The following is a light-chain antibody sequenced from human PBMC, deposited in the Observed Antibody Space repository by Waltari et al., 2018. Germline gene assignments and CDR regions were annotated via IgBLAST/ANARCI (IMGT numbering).Light chain of an antibody. V-gene: IGKV1-NL1*01. CDR1: QGISNS. CDR2: AAS. CDR3: QQYYSTPQT. J-gene: IGKJ1*01. Sequence: DIQMTQSPSFLSASVGDRVTITCWASQGISNSLAWYQQKPGKAPKLLLYAASRLESGVPSRFSGSGSGTDYTLTISSLQPEDFATYYCQQYYSTPQTFGQGTKVEIK.